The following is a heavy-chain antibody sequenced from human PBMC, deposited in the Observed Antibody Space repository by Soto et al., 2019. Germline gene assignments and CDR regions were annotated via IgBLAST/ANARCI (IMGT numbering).Heavy chain of an antibody. CDR1: GYSFTSYW. V-gene: IGHV5-51*01. CDR3: ARPTYYYGSGSYEYYYYGMDV. Sequence: PGESLKISCKGSGYSFTSYWSGWVRQMPGKGLEWMGIIYPGDSDTRYSPSFQGQVTISADKSISTAYLQWSSLKASDTAMYYCARPTYYYGSGSYEYYYYGMDVWGQGTTVTVSS. CDR2: IYPGDSDT. D-gene: IGHD3-10*01. J-gene: IGHJ6*02.